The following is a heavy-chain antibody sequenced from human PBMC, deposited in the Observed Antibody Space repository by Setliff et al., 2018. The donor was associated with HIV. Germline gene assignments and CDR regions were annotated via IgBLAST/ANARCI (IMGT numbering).Heavy chain of an antibody. CDR1: GFTFSRYW. CDR2: IKQDGSEK. J-gene: IGHJ4*02. V-gene: IGHV3-7*03. Sequence: PGGSLRLSCAASGFTFSRYWMSWVRQAPGKGLEWVANIKQDGSEKYYVDSVKGRFTISRDNAENSLSLQMNSLRGEDTAVYYCALLWSFDYWGQGALVTVSS. CDR3: ALLWSFDY. D-gene: IGHD3-10*01.